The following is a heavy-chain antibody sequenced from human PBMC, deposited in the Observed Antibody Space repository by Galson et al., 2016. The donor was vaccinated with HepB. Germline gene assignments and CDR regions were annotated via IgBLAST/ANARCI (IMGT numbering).Heavy chain of an antibody. D-gene: IGHD3-10*01. Sequence: PALVKPTQTLTLTCSFSGFSLTTSGEGVAWIRQPPGKALEWLALIYWDDDKRFSPSLQSRLTITKDTSKNQVVLTMTNVDPVDTATYYCTHIRSGLLVWGLKDVFDIWGQGTVVTVSS. CDR3: THIRSGLLVWGLKDVFDI. J-gene: IGHJ3*02. CDR1: GFSLTTSGEG. V-gene: IGHV2-5*02. CDR2: IYWDDDK.